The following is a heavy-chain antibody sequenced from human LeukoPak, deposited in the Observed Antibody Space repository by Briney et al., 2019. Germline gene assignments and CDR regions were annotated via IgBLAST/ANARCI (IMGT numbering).Heavy chain of an antibody. CDR3: AREGGAGYGYYYYYYMDV. CDR1: GASISSSTYY. Sequence: SETLSLTCTVSGASISSSTYYWGWIRQPPGKGLEWIGSIYHSGSTYYNPSLKSRVTISVDTSKNQFSLKLSSVTAADTAVYYCAREGGAGYGYYYYYYMDVWGKGTTVTVSS. V-gene: IGHV4-39*07. D-gene: IGHD5-24*01. CDR2: IYHSGST. J-gene: IGHJ6*03.